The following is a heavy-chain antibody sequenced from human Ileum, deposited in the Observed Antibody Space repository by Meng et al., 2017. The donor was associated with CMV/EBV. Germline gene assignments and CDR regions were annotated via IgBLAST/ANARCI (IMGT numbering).Heavy chain of an antibody. CDR3: ARGASTTYFHY. Sequence: CAASGFNFSSCAMSWVRQAPGRGLEWVSSISNNGKNIFYTDSVKGRFTISRDNFKNTLYLQMSSLRAEDTAIYYCARGASTTYFHYWGQGTLVTVSS. D-gene: IGHD2-2*01. CDR2: ISNNGKNI. J-gene: IGHJ4*02. V-gene: IGHV3-23*01. CDR1: GFNFSSCA.